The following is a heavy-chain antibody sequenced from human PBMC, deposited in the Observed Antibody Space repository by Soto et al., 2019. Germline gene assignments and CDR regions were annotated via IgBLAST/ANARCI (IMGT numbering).Heavy chain of an antibody. CDR1: GGIFTRYD. Sequence: QVQLVQSGAEVKTPGSSVKVSCKASGGIFTRYDIRWVRQAPGQGLEWMGAIIPIFGTANYAQKFQGRVTITADATTSTAHMERSSLRSEDTAMYDCAINEGRDVATFDYWGQGTLVTVSA. CDR3: AINEGRDVATFDY. V-gene: IGHV1-69*01. D-gene: IGHD3-10*02. CDR2: IIPIFGTA. J-gene: IGHJ4*02.